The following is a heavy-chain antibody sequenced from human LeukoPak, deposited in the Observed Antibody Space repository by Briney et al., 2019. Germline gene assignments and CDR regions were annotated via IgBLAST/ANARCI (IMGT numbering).Heavy chain of an antibody. CDR1: GLTFSNYG. J-gene: IGHJ4*02. V-gene: IGHV3-33*01. Sequence: GRSLRLSCAASGLTFSNYGMHWVRQAPGKGLEWVAVIWYDGSNKYYADSVKGRFTISRDNSKNTLYLQMNSLRAEDTAVYYCAAQTFDYWGRGTLVAVSS. CDR2: IWYDGSNK. CDR3: AAQTFDY.